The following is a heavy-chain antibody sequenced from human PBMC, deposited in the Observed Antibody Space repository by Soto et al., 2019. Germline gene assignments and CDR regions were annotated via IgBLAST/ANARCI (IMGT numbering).Heavy chain of an antibody. Sequence: GASVKVSCKASGYSFTNNDVSWVRQATGQGLEWMGWISAYDGKTTYAEKFQGRVTLTTDTSTSTAYMELRSLRSDDTAIYYCARDPHEFWTSYWFDPWGQGTPVTVSS. V-gene: IGHV1-18*01. J-gene: IGHJ5*02. CDR2: ISAYDGKT. CDR3: ARDPHEFWTSYWFDP. D-gene: IGHD3-3*01. CDR1: GYSFTNND.